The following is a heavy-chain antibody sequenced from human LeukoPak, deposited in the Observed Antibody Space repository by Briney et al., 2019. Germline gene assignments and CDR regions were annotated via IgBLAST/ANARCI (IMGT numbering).Heavy chain of an antibody. J-gene: IGHJ4*02. CDR2: ISGSGGST. D-gene: IGHD3-22*01. V-gene: IGHV3-23*01. Sequence: GASLRLSCAASGFTFSSYAMSWVRQAPGKGLEWVSAISGSGGSTYYADSVKGRFTISRDNSKNTLYLQMNSLRADDTAVYYCAKDRGLGYFDYWGQGTLVTVSS. CDR3: AKDRGLGYFDY. CDR1: GFTFSSYA.